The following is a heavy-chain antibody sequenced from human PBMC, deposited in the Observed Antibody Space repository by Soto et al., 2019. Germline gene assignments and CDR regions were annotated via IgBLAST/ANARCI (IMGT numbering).Heavy chain of an antibody. CDR2: ISWSSGAA. D-gene: IGHD5-18*01. CDR3: VKDGNNYAVDV. V-gene: IGHV3-9*01. J-gene: IGHJ6*02. CDR1: GFAFDDYA. Sequence: VQLVESGGGLVQPGRSLRLSCSASGFAFDDYAMHWVRQAPGKGPEWVSGISWSSGAAVYADSVRGRFTIFRDNAKNSLYLQMNSLRADETALCYCVKDGNNYAVDVWGLGTTVIVSS.